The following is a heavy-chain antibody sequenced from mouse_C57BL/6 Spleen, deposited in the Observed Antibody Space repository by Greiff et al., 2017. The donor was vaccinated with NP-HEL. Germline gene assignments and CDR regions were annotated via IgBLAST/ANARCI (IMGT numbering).Heavy chain of an antibody. CDR2: IWSGGST. CDR1: GFSLTSYG. Sequence: QVQLQQSGPGLVQPSQSLSITCTVSGFSLTSYGVHWVRQSPGKGLEWLGVIWSGGSTDYNAAFISRLSISKDNSKSQVFFKMNSLQADDTAIYYCARNHDYRDYFDYWGQGTTLTVSS. J-gene: IGHJ2*01. V-gene: IGHV2-2*01. D-gene: IGHD2-4*01. CDR3: ARNHDYRDYFDY.